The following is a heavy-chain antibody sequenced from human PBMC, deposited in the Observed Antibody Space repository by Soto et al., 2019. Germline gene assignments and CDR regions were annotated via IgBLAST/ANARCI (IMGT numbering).Heavy chain of an antibody. D-gene: IGHD3-22*01. V-gene: IGHV1-69*13. CDR1: GGTFSSYA. CDR2: IIPIFGTA. J-gene: IGHJ4*02. CDR3: SRPARSYYYDISGYYHDY. Sequence: SVNVSGKASGGTFSSYAISWVRQAPGQGLEWMGGIIPIFGTANYAQKFQGRVTITADESTSTAYMELSSLRSEDTAVCYCSRPARSYYYDISGYYHDYPRQVTPFTVAS.